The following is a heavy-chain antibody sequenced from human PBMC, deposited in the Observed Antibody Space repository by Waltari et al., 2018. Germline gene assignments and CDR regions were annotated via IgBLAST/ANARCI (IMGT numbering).Heavy chain of an antibody. CDR2: INSNSYI. Sequence: EVQLVESGGGLVKPGGSLRLSWAASGSTFSSYAMNWVRQAPGKGLEWVSSINSNSYIYYADSVKGRFTISRDNAKNSLYLQMNSLRAEDTAVYYCAREGGYCSGGSCRWFDPWGQGTLVTVSS. D-gene: IGHD2-15*01. CDR3: AREGGYCSGGSCRWFDP. CDR1: GSTFSSYA. J-gene: IGHJ5*02. V-gene: IGHV3-21*01.